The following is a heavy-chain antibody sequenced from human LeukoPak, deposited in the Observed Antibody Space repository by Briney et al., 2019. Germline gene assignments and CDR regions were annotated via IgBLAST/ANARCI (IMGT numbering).Heavy chain of an antibody. CDR2: ISYDGSNK. Sequence: GGSLRLSCAASGFTFSSYAMHWVRQAPGKGLEWVAVISYDGSNKYYADSVKGRFTISRDNSKNTLYLQMNSLRAEDTAVYYCARDRPKYYYDTRVYWGQGTLVTVSS. V-gene: IGHV3-30-3*01. J-gene: IGHJ4*02. D-gene: IGHD3-22*01. CDR3: ARDRPKYYYDTRVY. CDR1: GFTFSSYA.